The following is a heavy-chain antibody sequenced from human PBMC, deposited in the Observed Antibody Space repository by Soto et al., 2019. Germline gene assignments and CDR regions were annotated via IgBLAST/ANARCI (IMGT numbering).Heavy chain of an antibody. J-gene: IGHJ6*02. Sequence: EVQLLESGGGLVQPGGSLRLSCAASGFTFSSYAMSWVRQAPGKGLEWVSAISGSGGSTYYADSVKGRFTISRDNSKNTLYLQMNSLRAEDTAVYYCATSLVRGVIITVPYSYYGMDVWGQGTTVTVSS. CDR2: ISGSGGST. D-gene: IGHD3-10*01. V-gene: IGHV3-23*01. CDR1: GFTFSSYA. CDR3: ATSLVRGVIITVPYSYYGMDV.